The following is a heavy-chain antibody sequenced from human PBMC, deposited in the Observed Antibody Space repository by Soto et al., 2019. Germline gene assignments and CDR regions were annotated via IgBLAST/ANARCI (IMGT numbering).Heavy chain of an antibody. J-gene: IGHJ4*02. D-gene: IGHD5-18*01. CDR2: ISYDGSNK. CDR1: GFTFSSYA. CDR3: ARDGRYSYGGYYFGY. Sequence: PGGSLRLSCAASGFTFSSYAMHWVRQAPGKGLEWVAVISYDGSNKYYADSVKGRFTISRDNSKNTLYLQMNSLRAEDTAVYYCARDGRYSYGGYYFGYWGQGTLVTVSS. V-gene: IGHV3-30-3*01.